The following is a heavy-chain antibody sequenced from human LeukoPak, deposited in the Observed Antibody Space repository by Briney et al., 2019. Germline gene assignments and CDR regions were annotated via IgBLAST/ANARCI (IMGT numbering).Heavy chain of an antibody. V-gene: IGHV4-59*13. CDR2: IYYIGST. CDR1: GGSIIGTN. J-gene: IGHJ6*03. Sequence: SGTFSLTSTAPGGSIIGTNWAWFRHPPGKGLSWIGFIYYIGSTNYNPSLKSRVTISVDTSKNQFSLKLSSVTAADTAVYYCARGGYNWNSLGGGHYYYYMDVWGKGTTVTVSS. CDR3: ARGGYNWNSLGGGHYYYYMDV. D-gene: IGHD1-7*01.